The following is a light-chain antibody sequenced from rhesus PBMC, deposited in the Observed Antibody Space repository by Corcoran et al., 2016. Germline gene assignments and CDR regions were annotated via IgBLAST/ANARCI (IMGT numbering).Light chain of an antibody. V-gene: IGLV2-13*03. CDR2: EVS. CDR1: SSDVGGYNR. CDR3: SSYASSGTFI. Sequence: QAAPTQSPSMSGSPGQSVTISCTGPSSDVGGYNRVSWYQQHPGKAPKLMIYEVSKRPSGVSDRFSGSKSANTASLTISGLQTEDGADYSCSSYASSGTFIFGSGTRLTVL. J-gene: IGLJ1*01.